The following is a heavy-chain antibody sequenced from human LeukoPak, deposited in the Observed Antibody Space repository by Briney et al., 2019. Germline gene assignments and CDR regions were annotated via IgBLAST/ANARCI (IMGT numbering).Heavy chain of an antibody. D-gene: IGHD3-22*01. J-gene: IGHJ4*02. V-gene: IGHV3-23*01. CDR1: GFTFSSHA. CDR3: AKQCGPYYDSSAYYSDS. Sequence: GGSLRLSCAASGFTFSSHAMSWVRQAPGEGLEWVSIISGSSAGTYYADSVKGRFTISRDNSKNTLYLQMNVLRAEDTAVYYCAKQCGPYYDSSAYYSDSWGQGTLVTVSS. CDR2: ISGSSAGT.